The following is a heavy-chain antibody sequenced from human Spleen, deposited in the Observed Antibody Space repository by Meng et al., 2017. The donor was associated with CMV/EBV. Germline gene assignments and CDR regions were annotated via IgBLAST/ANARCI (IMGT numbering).Heavy chain of an antibody. CDR1: GGSFSGYY. CDR2: INHSGST. CDR3: ARDSGSY. V-gene: IGHV4-34*01. Sequence: SETLSLTCAVYGGSFSGYYWSWIRQPPGKGLEWIGEINHSGSTNYNPSLKSRVTISVDTSKNQFSLKLRSGTAADTAVYYCARDSGSYWGQGTLVTVSS. J-gene: IGHJ4*02. D-gene: IGHD1-14*01.